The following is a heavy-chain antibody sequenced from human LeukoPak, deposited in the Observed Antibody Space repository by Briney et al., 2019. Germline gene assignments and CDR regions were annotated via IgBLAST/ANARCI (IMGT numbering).Heavy chain of an antibody. CDR1: GYTFTNYA. J-gene: IGHJ4*02. V-gene: IGHV1-3*02. D-gene: IGHD4-23*01. CDR3: ARSPGGNARTWLDY. Sequence: ASVKVSCKASGYTFTNYALHWVRQAPGQRLEWMGWTNGATGNTRSSQDFQGRLTITIDTSASIAYMDLSSLRSEDTAVYYCARSPGGNARTWLDYWGQGTLVTVSS. CDR2: TNGATGNT.